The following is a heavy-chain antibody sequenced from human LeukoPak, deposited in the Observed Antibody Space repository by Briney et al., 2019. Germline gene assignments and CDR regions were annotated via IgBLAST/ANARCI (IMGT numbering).Heavy chain of an antibody. D-gene: IGHD6-13*01. V-gene: IGHV4-59*05. Sequence: PSETLSLTCTVSSDSISSSYWSWIRQPPGKGLEWIGSIYYSGSTYYNPSLKSRVTISVDTSKNQFSLKLSSVTAADTAVYYCARYSSSPEYYFDYWGQGTLVTVSS. CDR3: ARYSSSPEYYFDY. CDR2: IYYSGST. J-gene: IGHJ4*02. CDR1: SDSISSSY.